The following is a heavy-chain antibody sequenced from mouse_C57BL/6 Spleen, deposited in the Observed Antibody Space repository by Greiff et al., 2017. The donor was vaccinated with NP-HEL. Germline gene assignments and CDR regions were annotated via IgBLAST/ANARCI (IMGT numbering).Heavy chain of an antibody. CDR3: ARRRGITTVSYFDY. CDR1: GYTFTSYT. D-gene: IGHD1-1*01. Sequence: VQLQQSAAELARPGASVKMSCKASGYTFTSYTMHWVKQRPGQGLEWIGYINPSSGYTEYNQKFKDKTTLTADKSSSTAYMQLSSLTSEDSAVYYCARRRGITTVSYFDYWGQGTTLTVSS. CDR2: INPSSGYT. V-gene: IGHV1-4*02. J-gene: IGHJ2*01.